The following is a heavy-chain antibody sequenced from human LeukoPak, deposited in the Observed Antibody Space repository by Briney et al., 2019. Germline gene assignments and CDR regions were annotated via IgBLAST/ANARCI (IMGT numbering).Heavy chain of an antibody. Sequence: WGSLRLSCAASGFTFSSYEMNWVPQAPGKGLVWVSRINSDGSSTSYSDSVKGRITISRDNDKNTLYLQMNSQRAEDTAVYYCARVAAAELYAFDIWGQGRMVTVSS. V-gene: IGHV3-74*01. CDR3: ARVAAAELYAFDI. CDR1: GFTFSSYE. J-gene: IGHJ3*02. CDR2: INSDGSST. D-gene: IGHD6-13*01.